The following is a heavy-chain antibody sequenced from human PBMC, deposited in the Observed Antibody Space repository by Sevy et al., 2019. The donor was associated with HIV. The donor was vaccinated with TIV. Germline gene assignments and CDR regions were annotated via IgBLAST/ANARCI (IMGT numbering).Heavy chain of an antibody. V-gene: IGHV3-48*01. CDR1: GFTFSTYT. Sequence: GGSLRLSCVGSGFTFSTYTMTWVRQAPGKGLEWVSSITSSSTTIYYADSVKGRFTISRDNAKASLYLQMSSLRAEDTAVYYCGRDMDVWGQGTTVTVSS. CDR2: ITSSSTTI. J-gene: IGHJ6*02. CDR3: GRDMDV.